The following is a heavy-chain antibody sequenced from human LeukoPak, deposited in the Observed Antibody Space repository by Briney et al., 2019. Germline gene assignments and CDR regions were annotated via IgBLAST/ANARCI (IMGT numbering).Heavy chain of an antibody. Sequence: GASVKVSCKASGYTFTGYYMHWVRQAPGQGLEWMGWINPNSGGTNYAQKFQGRVTMTWDTSISTAYMELSSLRSEDTAVYYCARAGGDDYDYNYYGMDVWGQGTTVTVSS. D-gene: IGHD2-21*01. J-gene: IGHJ6*02. CDR3: ARAGGDDYDYNYYGMDV. CDR1: GYTFTGYY. V-gene: IGHV1-2*02. CDR2: INPNSGGT.